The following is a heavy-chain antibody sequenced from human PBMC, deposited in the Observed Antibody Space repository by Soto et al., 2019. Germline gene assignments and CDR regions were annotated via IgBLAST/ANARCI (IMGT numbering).Heavy chain of an antibody. CDR3: ARDGRSVGDYGDLEFDY. V-gene: IGHV1-46*01. D-gene: IGHD4-17*01. CDR2: INPSGGST. Sequence: GASVKVSCKASGYTFTSYYMHWVRQAPGQGLEWMGIINPSGGSTSYAQKFQGRVTMTRDTSTSTVYMELSSLRSEDTAVYYCARDGRSVGDYGDLEFDYWGQGTLVTVSS. J-gene: IGHJ4*02. CDR1: GYTFTSYY.